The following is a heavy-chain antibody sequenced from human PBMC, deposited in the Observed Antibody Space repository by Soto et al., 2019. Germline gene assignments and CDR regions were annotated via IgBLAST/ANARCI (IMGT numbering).Heavy chain of an antibody. D-gene: IGHD3-10*01. Sequence: SETLSLTCAVYGGSFSGYYWSWIRQPPGKGLEWIGEINHSGSTNYNPSLKSRVTISVDTSKNQFSLKLSSVTAADTAVYYCARRGRALLWFGESRGNNWFDPWGQGTQVTVSS. J-gene: IGHJ5*02. CDR2: INHSGST. V-gene: IGHV4-34*01. CDR3: ARRGRALLWFGESRGNNWFDP. CDR1: GGSFSGYY.